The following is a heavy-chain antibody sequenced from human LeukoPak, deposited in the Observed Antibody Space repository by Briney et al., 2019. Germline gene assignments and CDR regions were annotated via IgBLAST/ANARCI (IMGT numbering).Heavy chain of an antibody. V-gene: IGHV4-39*01. J-gene: IGHJ5*02. CDR2: IHYSGST. CDR3: ARLPTGYPNWFGT. D-gene: IGHD3-9*01. CDR1: GFTFSSYAMH. Sequence: GSLRLSCAASGFTFSSYAMHWVRQPPGKGLEWIAAIHYSGSTYYNPSLMSRVTISVDTSKNQFSLKLSSLTATDTAVYYCARLPTGYPNWFGTWGQGTLVTVSS.